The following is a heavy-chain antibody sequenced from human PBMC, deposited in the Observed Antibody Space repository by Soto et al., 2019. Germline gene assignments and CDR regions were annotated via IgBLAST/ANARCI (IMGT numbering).Heavy chain of an antibody. Sequence: EVLLLESGGGLVQPGGSLRLSCAASGFTFNTFAMPWVRQAPGKGLEWVSALSGSGSLSYYADSVKGRFTISRDNSKNTMYRQMNNLRVDETAVYFCARDRGGALDSWGQGTLVTVSS. CDR2: LSGSGSLS. D-gene: IGHD2-15*01. CDR3: ARDRGGALDS. CDR1: GFTFNTFA. J-gene: IGHJ4*02. V-gene: IGHV3-23*01.